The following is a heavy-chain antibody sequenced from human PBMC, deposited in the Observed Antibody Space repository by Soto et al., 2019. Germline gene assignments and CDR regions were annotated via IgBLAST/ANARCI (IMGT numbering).Heavy chain of an antibody. V-gene: IGHV4-39*01. CDR1: GGSISSSSYY. CDR3: ARHHSDYDSPFAY. Sequence: SETLSLTCTVSGGSISSSSYYWGWIRQPPGKGLEWIGSIYYSGSTYYNPSLKSRVTISVDTSKNQFSLKLSSVTAADTAVYYCARHHSDYDSPFAYWGQGTLVTVSS. J-gene: IGHJ4*02. CDR2: IYYSGST. D-gene: IGHD5-12*01.